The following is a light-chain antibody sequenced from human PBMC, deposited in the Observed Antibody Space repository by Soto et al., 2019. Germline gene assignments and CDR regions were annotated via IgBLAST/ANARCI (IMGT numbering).Light chain of an antibody. Sequence: EIVLTQSPGTLYLSPGERATLSCRASKSVSSSYLAWYQQKPGQAPRLLIYDTSSRATGIPDRFSGSGSGTDFTLAISRLEPEDFAVYYCQQCGSSPSFGQGTKVELK. CDR3: QQCGSSPS. CDR2: DTS. V-gene: IGKV3-20*01. J-gene: IGKJ1*01. CDR1: KSVSSSY.